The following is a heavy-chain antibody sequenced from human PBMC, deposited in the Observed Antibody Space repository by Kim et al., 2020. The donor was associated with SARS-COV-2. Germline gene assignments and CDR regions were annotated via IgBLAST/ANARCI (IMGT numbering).Heavy chain of an antibody. CDR2: IYYSGST. V-gene: IGHV4-39*01. Sequence: SETLSLTCTVSGGSISSSSYYWGWIRQPPGKGLEWIGSIYYSGSTYYNPALKSRVTISVDTSKNQFSLKLSSVTAADTAVYYWEGLPAVSTREYYYGMDVWGQGTTVTVSS. D-gene: IGHD5-12*01. CDR3: EGLPAVSTREYYYGMDV. CDR1: GGSISSSSYY. J-gene: IGHJ6*02.